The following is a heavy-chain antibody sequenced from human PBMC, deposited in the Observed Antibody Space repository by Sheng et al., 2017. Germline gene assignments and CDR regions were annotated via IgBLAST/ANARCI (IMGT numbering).Heavy chain of an antibody. D-gene: IGHD2-8*01. J-gene: IGHJ6*03. V-gene: IGHV1-18*01. CDR1: GYTFTSYG. CDR2: ISAYNGNT. CDR3: ARDSIVCTNGVCYTEDYYYYYMDV. Sequence: QVQLVQSGAEVKKPGASVKVSCKASGYTFTSYGISWVRQAPEQGLEWMGWISAYNGNTNYAQKLQGRVTMTTDTSTSTAYMELRSLRSDDTAVYYCARDSIVCTNGVCYTEDYYYYYMDVWGKGTTVTVSS.